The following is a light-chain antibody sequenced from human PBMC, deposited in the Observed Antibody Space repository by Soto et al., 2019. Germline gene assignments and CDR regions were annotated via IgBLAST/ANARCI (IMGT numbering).Light chain of an antibody. Sequence: QSVLTQPPSASGTPGQRGTISCSGSSSNIGSNTVNWYQQLPGTAPKLLIYSNFQRPSGVPDRFSGSKSGTSASLAISGLQSEDEADYYCAAWDDSLNGVLFGGGTKLTVL. CDR3: AAWDDSLNGVL. CDR1: SSNIGSNT. V-gene: IGLV1-44*01. CDR2: SNF. J-gene: IGLJ3*02.